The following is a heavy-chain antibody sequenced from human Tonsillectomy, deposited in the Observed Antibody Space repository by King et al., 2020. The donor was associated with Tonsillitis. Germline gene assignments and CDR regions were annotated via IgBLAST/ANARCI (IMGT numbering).Heavy chain of an antibody. CDR1: GFTFDDYA. CDR3: AKDTDQDDFLTGYYAAFDI. J-gene: IGHJ3*02. CDR2: ISWNSGSR. V-gene: IGHV3-9*01. D-gene: IGHD3-9*01. Sequence: VQLVESGGGLVQPGRSLRLSCAASGFTFDDYAMHWVRQAPGKGLEWVSGISWNSGSRGYADSVKGRFTISRDNAKNSLYLQMNSLRAEETALYYCAKDTDQDDFLTGYYAAFDIWGQGTMVTVSS.